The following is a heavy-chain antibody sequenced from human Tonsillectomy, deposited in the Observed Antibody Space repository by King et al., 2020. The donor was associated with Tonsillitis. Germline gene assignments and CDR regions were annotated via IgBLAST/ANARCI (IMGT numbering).Heavy chain of an antibody. CDR3: ARAPCSGGDCYYFDY. CDR1: GGSISSGNYY. CDR2: IYASGST. V-gene: IGHV4-61*02. J-gene: IGHJ4*02. D-gene: IGHD2-21*02. Sequence: VQLQESGPGLVKPSQTLSLTCTVSGGSISSGNYYWGWIRQPAGKGLEWIGRIYASGSTNYNPSLKSRVTTSVDTAKNQFSLKLRSVTAADTAVYYCARAPCSGGDCYYFDYWGQGTLVTVSS.